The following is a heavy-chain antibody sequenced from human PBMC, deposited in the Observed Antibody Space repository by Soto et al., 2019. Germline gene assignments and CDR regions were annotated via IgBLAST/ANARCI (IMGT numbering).Heavy chain of an antibody. CDR3: ARSFYSGSWCLGY. CDR1: ACTVSSRGHH. Sequence: SETLALTGRDLACTVSSRGHHWSWLWQTPGKGLEWIGYIYPSVSTNYNPSLKSRVTISLDTSKNQFSLKLNSVTAADTAVYSCARSFYSGSWCLGYWGQGTLVTVPA. J-gene: IGHJ4*01. V-gene: IGHV4-61*08. D-gene: IGHD6-13*01. CDR2: IYPSVST.